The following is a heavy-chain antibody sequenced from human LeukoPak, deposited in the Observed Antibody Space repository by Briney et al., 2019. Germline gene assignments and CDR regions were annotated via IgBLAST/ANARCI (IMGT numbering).Heavy chain of an antibody. CDR3: AKDLVVAARKYAFDI. V-gene: IGHV3-23*01. CDR2: ISGSGGST. Sequence: AGGSLRLSCAASGFTFSSYAMSWVRQAPGKGLEWVSAISGSGGSTYYADSVKGRFTISRDDSKNTLYLQMNSLRAEDTAVYYCAKDLVVAARKYAFDIWGQGTMVTVSS. D-gene: IGHD2-15*01. J-gene: IGHJ3*02. CDR1: GFTFSSYA.